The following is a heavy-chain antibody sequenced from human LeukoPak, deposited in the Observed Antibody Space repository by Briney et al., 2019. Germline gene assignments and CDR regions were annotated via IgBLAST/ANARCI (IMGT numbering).Heavy chain of an antibody. V-gene: IGHV1-69*05. J-gene: IGHJ6*03. D-gene: IGHD3-16*01. CDR2: IIPIFGTA. Sequence: SVKVSCKASGGTFSSYAISWVRQAPGQGLEWMGGIIPIFGTANYAQKFQGRVTITTDESTSTPYMELSSLRSEDTAVYYCAGGPSDYYYMDVWGKGTTVTVSS. CDR1: GGTFSSYA. CDR3: AGGPSDYYYMDV.